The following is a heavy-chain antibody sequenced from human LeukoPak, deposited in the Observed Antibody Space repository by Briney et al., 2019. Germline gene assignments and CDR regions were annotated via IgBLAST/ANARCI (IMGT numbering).Heavy chain of an antibody. CDR3: ARVGVDDSGNIIKYFFDY. J-gene: IGHJ4*02. CDR1: GGSISSYY. V-gene: IGHV4-59*01. D-gene: IGHD4-23*01. CDR2: IYYSGTA. Sequence: KASETLSLTCTVSGGSISSYYWSWIRQPPGKGLEWIGYIYYSGTANYNPSLKSRVLISVDTSKNQFSLKLSPVTAADTAVYYCARVGVDDSGNIIKYFFDYWGQGTLVTVSS.